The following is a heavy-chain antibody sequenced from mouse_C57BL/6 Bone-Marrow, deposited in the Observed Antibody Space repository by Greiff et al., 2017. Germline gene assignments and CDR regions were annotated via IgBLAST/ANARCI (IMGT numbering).Heavy chain of an antibody. Sequence: EEPGPGLVKPSQSLSLTCSVTGYSITSGYYWNWIRQFPGNKLEWMGYISYDGSNNYNPSLKNRISITRDTYKNQFFLKLNAVTTEDTATYYCVRGGWLYFDYWGQGTTLTVSS. D-gene: IGHD2-3*01. CDR1: GYSITSGYY. CDR3: VRGGWLYFDY. V-gene: IGHV3-6*01. J-gene: IGHJ2*01. CDR2: ISYDGSN.